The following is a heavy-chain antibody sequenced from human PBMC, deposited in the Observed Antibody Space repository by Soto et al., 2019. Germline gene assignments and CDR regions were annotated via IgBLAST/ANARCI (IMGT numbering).Heavy chain of an antibody. CDR2: ISSSSSYI. D-gene: IGHD3-9*01. V-gene: IGHV3-21*01. CDR1: GFTFSSYS. J-gene: IGHJ6*02. Sequence: GGSLRLSCAASGFTFSSYSMNWVRQAPGKGLEWVSSISSSSSYIYYADSVKGRFTISRDNAKNSLYLQMNSLRAEDTAVYYCARDGADILTGYYYYYGMDVWGQGTTVTVSS. CDR3: ARDGADILTGYYYYYGMDV.